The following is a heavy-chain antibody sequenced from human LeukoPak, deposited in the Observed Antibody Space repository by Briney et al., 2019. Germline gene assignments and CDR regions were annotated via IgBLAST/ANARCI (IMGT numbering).Heavy chain of an antibody. V-gene: IGHV4-39*07. CDR1: GGCISSSSYY. CDR2: IYYSGST. J-gene: IGHJ4*02. Sequence: SETLSLTCTVSGGCISSSSYYWGWIRQPPGKGLEWIGSIYYSGSTYYNPSLKSRVTISVDTSKNQFSLKLSSVTAADTAVYYCARDWYYFDYWGQGTLVTVSS. CDR3: ARDWYYFDY.